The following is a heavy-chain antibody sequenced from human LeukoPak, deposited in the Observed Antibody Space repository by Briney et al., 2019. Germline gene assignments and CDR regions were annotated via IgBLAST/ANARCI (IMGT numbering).Heavy chain of an antibody. CDR1: GFTFSSYA. Sequence: PGGSLRLSCAASGFTFSSYAMSWVRQAPGKGLVWVSAISGSGGSTYYADSVKGRFTISRDNSKNTLYLQMNSLRAEDTAVYYCAKANDSSGYYYPFDYWGQGTLVTVSS. CDR2: ISGSGGST. CDR3: AKANDSSGYYYPFDY. D-gene: IGHD3-22*01. J-gene: IGHJ4*02. V-gene: IGHV3-23*01.